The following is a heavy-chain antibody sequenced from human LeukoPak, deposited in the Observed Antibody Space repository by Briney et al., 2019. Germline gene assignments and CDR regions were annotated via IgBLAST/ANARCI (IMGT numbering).Heavy chain of an antibody. D-gene: IGHD3-16*01. CDR2: INEDATTI. V-gene: IGHV3-74*01. Sequence: QPGGSLRLSCAASGFAFSAYWMHWVRQAPGKGLEWVSRINEDATTITYAESVKGRFIISRDNSKKSLYLQMNNLRAEDTAVYYCVRDLILVWTPGDDFDFWGQGTLVIVSS. J-gene: IGHJ4*02. CDR3: VRDLILVWTPGDDFDF. CDR1: GFAFSAYW.